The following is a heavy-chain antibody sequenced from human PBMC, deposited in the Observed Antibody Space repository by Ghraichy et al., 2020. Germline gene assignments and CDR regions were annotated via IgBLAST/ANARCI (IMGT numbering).Heavy chain of an antibody. CDR2: IYYSGST. Sequence: SETLSLTCTVSGGSISSSSYYWGWIRQPPGKGLEWIGSIYYSGSTYYNPSLKSRVTISVDTSKNQFSLKLSSVTAADTAVYYCARGEQYSRAFDYWGQGTLVTVSS. J-gene: IGHJ4*02. D-gene: IGHD6-6*01. CDR1: GGSISSSSYY. V-gene: IGHV4-39*07. CDR3: ARGEQYSRAFDY.